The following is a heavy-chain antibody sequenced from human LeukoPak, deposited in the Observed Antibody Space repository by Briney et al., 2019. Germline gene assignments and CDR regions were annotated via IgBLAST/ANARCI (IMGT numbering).Heavy chain of an antibody. Sequence: SETLSLTCTVSGGSITSYYCSWIRQPPGKGLEWIGYMHHSGSTKHNPYLKSRVTISVDTSKSQFSLTLSSVTAADTSQYYSVRHAAVEGSSGWSPLWWFDPWGQGTLVTVSS. CDR2: MHHSGST. CDR1: GGSITSYY. CDR3: VRHAAVEGSSGWSPLWWFDP. D-gene: IGHD6-13*01. V-gene: IGHV4-59*08. J-gene: IGHJ5*02.